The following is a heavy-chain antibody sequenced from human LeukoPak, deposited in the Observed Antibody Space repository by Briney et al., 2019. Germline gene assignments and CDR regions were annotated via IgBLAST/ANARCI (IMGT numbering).Heavy chain of an antibody. CDR1: GYTFTGYY. V-gene: IGHV1-2*02. CDR2: INPNSGGT. D-gene: IGHD3-22*01. Sequence: GASVKVSCKASGYTFTGYYMHWVRQAPGQGLEWMGWINPNSGGTNYAQKFQGRVTMTRDTSISTAYMELSRLRSEDTAVYYCARIGSGYLVYHDAFDIWGQGTMVTVSS. CDR3: ARIGSGYLVYHDAFDI. J-gene: IGHJ3*02.